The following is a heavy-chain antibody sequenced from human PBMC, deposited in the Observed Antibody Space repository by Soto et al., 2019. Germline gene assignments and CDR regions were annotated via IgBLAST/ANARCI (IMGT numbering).Heavy chain of an antibody. CDR3: ASADYGDNDY. CDR1: DYTFTSNH. J-gene: IGHJ4*02. CDR2: ISTHNGNT. V-gene: IGHV1-18*01. Sequence: ASVKVSCKASDYTFTSNHISWVRQAPGQGLEWMGWISTHNGNTNYAQKFQDRVTMTTDTSTSTAYMELGSLRSDDTAVYYCASADYGDNDYWGQGTLVTVSS. D-gene: IGHD4-17*01.